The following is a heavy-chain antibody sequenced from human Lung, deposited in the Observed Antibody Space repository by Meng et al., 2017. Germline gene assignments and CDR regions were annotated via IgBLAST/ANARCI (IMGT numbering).Heavy chain of an antibody. J-gene: IGHJ2*01. V-gene: IGHV4-30-4*01. CDR1: GSSTSSSNYC. CDR2: IYNSGST. Sequence: QWQLKESGPGLVNPSQTLALTCAVSGSSTSSSNYCWSWIRQPPGKGLEWSGHIYNSGSTYYNPSLKSLITISVDTSKNQFSLKLSSVTAADTAVYYCARGQKGYFDLWGRGTLVTVSS. CDR3: ARGQKGYFDL.